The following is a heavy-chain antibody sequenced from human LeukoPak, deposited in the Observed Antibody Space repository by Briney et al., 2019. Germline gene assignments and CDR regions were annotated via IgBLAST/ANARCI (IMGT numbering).Heavy chain of an antibody. CDR2: ISYDGSNK. CDR1: GFTFSSYA. CDR3: ARGMGRGPIGGGFDP. Sequence: GGSLRPSCAASGFTFSSYAMHWVRQAPGKGLEWVAVISYDGSNKYYADSVKGRFTISRDNSKNTLYLQMNSLRAEDTAVYYCARGMGRGPIGGGFDPWGQGTLVTVSS. J-gene: IGHJ5*02. V-gene: IGHV3-30-3*01. D-gene: IGHD3-10*01.